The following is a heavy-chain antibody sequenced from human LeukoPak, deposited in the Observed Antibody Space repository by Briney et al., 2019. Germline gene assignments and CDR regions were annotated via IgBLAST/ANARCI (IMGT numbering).Heavy chain of an antibody. CDR2: ISSGGSVM. CDR1: GYTFSDYT. J-gene: IGHJ4*02. CDR3: TRDLEY. Sequence: GGSLRLSCGASGYTFSDYTMNWVRQAPGKGPEWISYISSGGSVMHYAGSVKGRFTISRDNVENSLYLQMSSLRVEDTAVYYCTRDLEYWGQGVLVTVSS. V-gene: IGHV3-48*01.